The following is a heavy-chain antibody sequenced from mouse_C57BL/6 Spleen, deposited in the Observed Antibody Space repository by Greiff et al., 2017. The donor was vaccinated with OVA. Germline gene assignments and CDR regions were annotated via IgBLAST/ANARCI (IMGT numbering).Heavy chain of an antibody. Sequence: QVQLQQPGAELVRPGSSVKLSCKASGYTFTSYWMHWVKQRPIQGLEWIGNIDPSDSETHYNQKFKDKATLTVEKSSSTAYMQLSSLTSEDSAVYYCARSDGSQSRLYSNLPYYWGQGTLVTVSA. CDR2: IDPSDSET. V-gene: IGHV1-52*01. D-gene: IGHD2-5*01. CDR1: GYTFTSYW. J-gene: IGHJ3*01. CDR3: ARSDGSQSRLYSNLPYY.